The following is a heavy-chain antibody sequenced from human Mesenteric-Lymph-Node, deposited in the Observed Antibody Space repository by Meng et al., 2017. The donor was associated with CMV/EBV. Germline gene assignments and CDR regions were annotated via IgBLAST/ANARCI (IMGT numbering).Heavy chain of an antibody. J-gene: IGHJ6*02. CDR2: IYHSGST. CDR3: ARDSRVTQGWYYYGMDV. V-gene: IGHV4-38-2*02. Sequence: SETLSLTCTVSGSSISSGYYWGWIRQPPGKGLEWIGSIYHSGSTYYNPSLKSRVTISVDTSKNQFSLKLSSVTAADTAVYYCARDSRVTQGWYYYGMDVWGQGTTVTVSS. D-gene: IGHD5-18*01. CDR1: GSSISSGYY.